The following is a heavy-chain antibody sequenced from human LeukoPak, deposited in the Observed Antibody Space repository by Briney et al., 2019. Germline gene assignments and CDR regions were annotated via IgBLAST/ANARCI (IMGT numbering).Heavy chain of an antibody. D-gene: IGHD6-6*01. CDR3: ARTGIAARLYYYYYGMDV. CDR1: GYTFTGYY. J-gene: IGHJ6*02. V-gene: IGHV1-2*02. Sequence: GASVKVSCKASGYTFTGYYMHWVRQAPGQGREWRGWINPNSGGTNYAQKFQGRVTMTRDTSISTAYMELSRLRSDDTAVYYCARTGIAARLYYYYYGMDVWGQGTTVTVSS. CDR2: INPNSGGT.